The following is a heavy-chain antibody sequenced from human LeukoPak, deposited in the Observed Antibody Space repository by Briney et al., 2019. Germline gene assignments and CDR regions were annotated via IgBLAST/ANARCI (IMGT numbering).Heavy chain of an antibody. J-gene: IGHJ3*02. CDR3: AKDAPYGDLPTSDAFDI. Sequence: GGSLRLSCAASGFTFSSYGMHWVRQAPGKGLEWVAFIRYDGSNKYYADSVKGRFTISRDNSKNTLYLQMNSLRAEDTAVYYCAKDAPYGDLPTSDAFDIWGQGTMVTVSS. D-gene: IGHD4-17*01. CDR2: IRYDGSNK. CDR1: GFTFSSYG. V-gene: IGHV3-30*02.